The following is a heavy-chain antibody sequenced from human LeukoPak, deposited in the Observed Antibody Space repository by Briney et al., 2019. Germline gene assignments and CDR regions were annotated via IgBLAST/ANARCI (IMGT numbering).Heavy chain of an antibody. V-gene: IGHV5-10-1*01. CDR2: IDPSDSYT. CDR3: ARQMDIVVVPAALNWFDP. CDR1: GYSFTSYW. J-gene: IGHJ5*02. Sequence: GESLKISCKGSGYSFTSYWISWVRQMPGKGLEWMGRIDPSDSYTSYSPSFQGHVTISADKSISTAYLQWSSLKASDTAMYYCARQMDIVVVPAALNWFDPWGQGTLVTVSS. D-gene: IGHD2-2*03.